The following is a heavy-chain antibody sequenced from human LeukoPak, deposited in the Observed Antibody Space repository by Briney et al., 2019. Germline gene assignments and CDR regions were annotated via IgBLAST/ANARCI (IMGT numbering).Heavy chain of an antibody. CDR3: AKGRGILSPDY. V-gene: IGHV3-23*01. J-gene: IGHJ4*02. D-gene: IGHD2-15*01. CDR2: ISSSGDTT. Sequence: GGSLRLSCAASGFTFSSYAMSWVRQAPGKGLEWVSAISSSGDTTYYADSVKGRFTISRDNSKNTLYLQMNFLRAEDTAVYYCAKGRGILSPDYWGQGTLVTVSS. CDR1: GFTFSSYA.